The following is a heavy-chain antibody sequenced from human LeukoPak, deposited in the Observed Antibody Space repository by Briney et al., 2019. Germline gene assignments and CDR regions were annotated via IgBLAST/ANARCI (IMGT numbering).Heavy chain of an antibody. D-gene: IGHD2-2*01. CDR3: VRDSNYCSSTNCWRPEASHNFGMDV. J-gene: IGHJ6*02. Sequence: GGSLRLSCAASGFTFSSYAMHWVRQAPGKGLEWVAVISNDGSNKYYADSVKGRFTISRDNSKNTLYLQMNSLRAEDTAVYYCVRDSNYCSSTNCWRPEASHNFGMDVWGQGTTVTVSS. CDR2: ISNDGSNK. V-gene: IGHV3-30-3*01. CDR1: GFTFSSYA.